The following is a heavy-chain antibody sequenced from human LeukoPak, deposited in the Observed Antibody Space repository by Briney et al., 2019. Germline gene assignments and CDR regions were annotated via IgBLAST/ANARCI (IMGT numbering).Heavy chain of an antibody. J-gene: IGHJ4*02. V-gene: IGHV1-2*06. CDR1: GYTFTGYY. CDR2: INPNSGGT. Sequence: ASVTVSCTASGYTFTGYYMHWVRQAPGQGLEWMGRINPNSGGTNYAQKFQGRVTMTRDTSISTAYMELSRLRSDDTAVYYCAREVGEYYDSSGMSASDYWGQGTLVTVSS. CDR3: AREVGEYYDSSGMSASDY. D-gene: IGHD3-22*01.